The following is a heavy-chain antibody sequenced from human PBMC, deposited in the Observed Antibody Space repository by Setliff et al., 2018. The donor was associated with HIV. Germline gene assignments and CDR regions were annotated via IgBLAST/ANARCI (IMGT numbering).Heavy chain of an antibody. J-gene: IGHJ6*02. CDR1: GYTFTNYY. D-gene: IGHD3-22*01. CDR3: ARGSDASGYYPIYYYYGMDV. V-gene: IGHV1-46*01. Sequence: ASVKVSCKASGYTFTNYYIHWVRQGPGQGLEWVGIMNPSGGSTTYAQKFQDRVTMTRDTSTSTGYMELRSLRSEDTAVYYCARGSDASGYYPIYYYYGMDVWGQGTTVTVSS. CDR2: MNPSGGST.